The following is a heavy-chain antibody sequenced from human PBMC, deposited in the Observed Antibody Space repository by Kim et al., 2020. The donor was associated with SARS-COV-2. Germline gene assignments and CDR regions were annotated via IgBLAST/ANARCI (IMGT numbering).Heavy chain of an antibody. CDR1: GGSFSGYY. CDR2: INHSGST. J-gene: IGHJ4*02. V-gene: IGHV4-34*01. D-gene: IGHD5-18*01. Sequence: SETLSLTCAVYGGSFSGYYWSWIRQPPGKGLEWIGEINHSGSTNYNPSLKSRVTISVDTSKNQFSLKLSSVTAADTAVYYCARLGYSYGLRKYYFDYWGQGTLVTVSS. CDR3: ARLGYSYGLRKYYFDY.